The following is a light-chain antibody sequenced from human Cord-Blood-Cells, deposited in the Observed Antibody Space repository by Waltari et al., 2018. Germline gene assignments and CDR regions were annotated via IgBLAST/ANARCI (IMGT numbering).Light chain of an antibody. Sequence: QSALPQPASVSGSPGPSITISCPGTSTNVGGYNYVSWYQQHPGKAPKLMIYDVSNRPSGVSNRFSGSKSGNTASLTISGLQAEDEADYYCSSYTSSSTLVFGGGTKLTVL. CDR3: SSYTSSSTLV. CDR2: DVS. CDR1: STNVGGYNY. J-gene: IGLJ3*02. V-gene: IGLV2-14*03.